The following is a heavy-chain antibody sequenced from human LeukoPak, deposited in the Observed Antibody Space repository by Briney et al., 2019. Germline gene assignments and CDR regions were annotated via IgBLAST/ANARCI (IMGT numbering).Heavy chain of an antibody. D-gene: IGHD6-13*01. CDR2: ISAYNGNT. Sequence: ASVKVSCKASGYTFTSYGISWVRQAPGQGLEWMGWISAYNGNTNYAQKLQGRVTMTTDTSTSTAYMELRSLRSDDTAVYYCARVAIAAAGPNWFDPWGQGTLVTVSS. V-gene: IGHV1-18*01. CDR1: GYTFTSYG. CDR3: ARVAIAAAGPNWFDP. J-gene: IGHJ5*02.